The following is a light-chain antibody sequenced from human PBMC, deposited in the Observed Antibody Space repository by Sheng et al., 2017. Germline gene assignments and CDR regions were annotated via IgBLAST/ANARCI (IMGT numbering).Light chain of an antibody. J-gene: IGKJ3*01. CDR1: QGINND. V-gene: IGKV1-9*01. Sequence: DIQVTQSPSFLSASVGDRVTITCRASQGINNDLAWYQQRPGTVPKLLIYAAYTLQSGVPSRFSGSGSGTEFTLTITSLQPEDCATYYCQQLNSYPLTFGPGTKVDIK. CDR2: AAY. CDR3: QQLNSYPLT.